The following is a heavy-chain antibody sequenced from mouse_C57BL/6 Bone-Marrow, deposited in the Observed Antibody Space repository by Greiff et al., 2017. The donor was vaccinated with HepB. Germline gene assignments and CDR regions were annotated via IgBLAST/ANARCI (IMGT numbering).Heavy chain of an antibody. J-gene: IGHJ4*01. CDR1: GYAFSSSW. CDR3: ARGGITTVVATDYAMDY. CDR2: IYPGDGDT. V-gene: IGHV1-82*01. Sequence: QVQLQQSGPELVKPGASVKISCKASGYAFSSSWMNWVKQRPGKGLEWIGRIYPGDGDTNYNVKFKGKATLTADKSSSTAYMQLSSLTSEDSAVYFCARGGITTVVATDYAMDYWGQGTSVTVSS. D-gene: IGHD1-1*01.